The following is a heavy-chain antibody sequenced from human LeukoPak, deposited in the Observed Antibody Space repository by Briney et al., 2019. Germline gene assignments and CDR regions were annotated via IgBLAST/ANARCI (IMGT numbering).Heavy chain of an antibody. V-gene: IGHV3-30*02. J-gene: IGHJ4*02. CDR1: GFTFSSYG. Sequence: PGGSLRLSCAASGFTFSSYGMHWVRQAPGKGLEWVAFIRYDGSNKYYADSVKGRFTISRDNSKNTLYLQMNSLRAEDTAAYYCAKDLVIQWLRLVTDYWGQGTLVTVSS. CDR3: AKDLVIQWLRLVTDY. CDR2: IRYDGSNK. D-gene: IGHD5-12*01.